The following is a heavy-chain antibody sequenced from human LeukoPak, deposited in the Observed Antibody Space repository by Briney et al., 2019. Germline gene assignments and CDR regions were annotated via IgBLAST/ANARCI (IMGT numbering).Heavy chain of an antibody. CDR1: GFTFSRNW. D-gene: IGHD5-24*01. V-gene: IGHV3-74*01. Sequence: PGGSLRLSCAASGFTFSRNWMDWVRQAPGKGLVYVSRISSDGSNTNYADFVKGRFTISRDNAKNTLYLQMNRLRADDTAVYYCARDRDGYSSWGQGTLVTVSS. CDR2: ISSDGSNT. J-gene: IGHJ5*02. CDR3: ARDRDGYSS.